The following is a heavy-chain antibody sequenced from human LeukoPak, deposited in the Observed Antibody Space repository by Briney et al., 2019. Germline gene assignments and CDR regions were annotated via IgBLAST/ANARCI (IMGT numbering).Heavy chain of an antibody. J-gene: IGHJ1*01. CDR3: ARVPSPGSSTGY. D-gene: IGHD6-25*01. Sequence: GRSLRLSCAASGFTSSSYAMHWVRQAPGKGLEWVAVISYDGSNKYYADSVKGRFTISRDNSKNTLYLQMNGLRAEDTAVYYCARVPSPGSSTGYWGQGTLVTVSS. CDR2: ISYDGSNK. CDR1: GFTSSSYA. V-gene: IGHV3-30-3*01.